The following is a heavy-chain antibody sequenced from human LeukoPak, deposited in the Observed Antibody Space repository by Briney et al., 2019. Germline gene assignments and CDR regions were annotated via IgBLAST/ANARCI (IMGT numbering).Heavy chain of an antibody. V-gene: IGHV1-58*01. CDR1: GFTFTSSA. J-gene: IGHJ4*02. CDR3: ARDLRPDYRGLVLIDY. D-gene: IGHD5-12*01. CDR2: IVVGSGNT. Sequence: SVKVSCKASGFTFTSSAVQWVRQARGQRLEWIGWIVVGSGNTNYAQKFQERVTITRDMSTSTAYMELSSLRSEDTAVYYCARDLRPDYRGLVLIDYWGQGTLVTVSS.